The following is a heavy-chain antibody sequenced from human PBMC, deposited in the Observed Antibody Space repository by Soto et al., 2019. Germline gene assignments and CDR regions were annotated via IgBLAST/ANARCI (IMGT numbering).Heavy chain of an antibody. CDR3: ARVVGGIQVDGYWNWFDH. J-gene: IGHJ5*02. V-gene: IGHV1-18*04. Sequence: ASVNVSFKASCYTFTIYALILLRHSPGQWLEWMGWISTYNVNTNYAQNLQGRVTMTTDISKNTAYMELRSLRSDDTAVYYCARVVGGIQVDGYWNWFDHWGQGTLVTVSS. CDR2: ISTYNVNT. D-gene: IGHD3-22*01. CDR1: CYTFTIYA.